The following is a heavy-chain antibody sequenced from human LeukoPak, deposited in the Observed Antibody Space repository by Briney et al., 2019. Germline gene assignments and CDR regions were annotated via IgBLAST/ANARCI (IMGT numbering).Heavy chain of an antibody. CDR3: ARERGSSAPYYFDY. J-gene: IGHJ4*02. D-gene: IGHD3-10*01. Sequence: PGRSLRLSCAASRFTFSSYGMHWVRQAPGKGLEWVAVISYDGSNRYYADSVKGRFTISRDNSKNTLYLQMNSLRAEDTAVYYCARERGSSAPYYFDYWGQGTLVTVSS. V-gene: IGHV3-30*03. CDR1: RFTFSSYG. CDR2: ISYDGSNR.